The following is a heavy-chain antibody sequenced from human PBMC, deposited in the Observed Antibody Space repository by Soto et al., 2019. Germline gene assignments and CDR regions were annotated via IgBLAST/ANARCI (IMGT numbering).Heavy chain of an antibody. Sequence: QVRLVQSGAEVKKPGSSVKVSCKASGGTFSSDSFSWVRQAPGQGLEWMGGIIPMFDTPIYAQKFQDRVTITADESTSTAYMQLSSLRSGDTAVYYCARSGGFDRDFNYWGQGSLVTVSS. D-gene: IGHD2-15*01. J-gene: IGHJ4*02. CDR2: IIPMFDTP. CDR3: ARSGGFDRDFNY. V-gene: IGHV1-69*12. CDR1: GGTFSSDS.